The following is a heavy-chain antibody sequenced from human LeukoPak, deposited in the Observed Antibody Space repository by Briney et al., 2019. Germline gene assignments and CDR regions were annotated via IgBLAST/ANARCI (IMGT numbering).Heavy chain of an antibody. CDR3: ATRILASAGTNWFDP. CDR2: INHSGST. V-gene: IGHV4-34*01. Sequence: SETLSLTCAVYGGSFSGYYWSWIRQPPGKGLEWIGEINHSGSTNYNPSLKSRVTISVDTSKNQFSLKLSSVTAADTAAYYCATRILASAGTNWFDPWGQGTLVTVSS. CDR1: GGSFSGYY. D-gene: IGHD2-15*01. J-gene: IGHJ5*02.